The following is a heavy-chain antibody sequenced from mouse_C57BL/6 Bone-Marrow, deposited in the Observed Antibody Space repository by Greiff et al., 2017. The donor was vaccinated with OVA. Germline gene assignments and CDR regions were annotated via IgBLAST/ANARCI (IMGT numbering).Heavy chain of an antibody. V-gene: IGHV3-6*01. Sequence: EESGPGLVKPSQSLSLTCSVTGYSITSGYYWNWIRQFPGNKLEWMGYISYDGSNNYNPSLKNRISITRDTSKNQFFLKLNSVTTEDTATYYCARDPYYYGSSFDVWGTGTTVTVSS. CDR3: ARDPYYYGSSFDV. CDR2: ISYDGSN. CDR1: GYSITSGYY. J-gene: IGHJ1*03. D-gene: IGHD1-1*01.